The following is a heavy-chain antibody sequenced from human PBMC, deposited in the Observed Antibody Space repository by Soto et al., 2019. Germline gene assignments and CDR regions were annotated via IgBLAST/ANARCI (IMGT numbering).Heavy chain of an antibody. Sequence: QSQTLSLTCTVSGGSISSSSYYWGWIRQPPGKGLEWIGSIYYSGSTYYNPSLKSRVTISVDTSKNQFSLKLSSVTAADTAVYYCASRLHLGELTALGFQHWGQGTLVTVSS. CDR1: GGSISSSSYY. CDR2: IYYSGST. D-gene: IGHD3-16*01. CDR3: ASRLHLGELTALGFQH. J-gene: IGHJ1*01. V-gene: IGHV4-39*01.